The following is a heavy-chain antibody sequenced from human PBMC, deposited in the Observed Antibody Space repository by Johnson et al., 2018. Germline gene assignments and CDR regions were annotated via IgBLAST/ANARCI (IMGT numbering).Heavy chain of an antibody. D-gene: IGHD6-19*01. J-gene: IGHJ1*01. V-gene: IGHV1-69*01. CDR3: ARGGRGGWEYLQD. CDR1: GGTFSSSA. CDR2: IIPLFKTT. Sequence: QVQLVESGAELKKPGSSVKVSCKTSGGTFSSSAFIWVRQAPGQGLEWMGAIIPLFKTTNSAHNVQGRFTISADPSTNTVYMDLTRLKFEDTGVDYCARGGRGGWEYLQDWGQGTLGTVSS.